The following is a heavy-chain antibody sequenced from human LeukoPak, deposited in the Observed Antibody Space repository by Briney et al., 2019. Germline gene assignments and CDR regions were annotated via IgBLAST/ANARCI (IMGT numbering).Heavy chain of an antibody. J-gene: IGHJ4*02. CDR3: AKRDGGSGSYPEIDY. CDR2: IRYDGSNK. Sequence: GGSLRLSCAASGFTFSSYGMHWVRQAPGKGLEWVAFIRYDGSNKYYADSVKGRFTISRDNSKNTLYLQMNSLRAEDTAVYYCAKRDGGSGSYPEIDYWGQGTLVTVSS. CDR1: GFTFSSYG. D-gene: IGHD3-10*01. V-gene: IGHV3-30*02.